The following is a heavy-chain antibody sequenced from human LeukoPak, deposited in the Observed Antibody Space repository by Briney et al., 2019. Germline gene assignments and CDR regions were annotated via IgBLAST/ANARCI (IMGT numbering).Heavy chain of an antibody. CDR1: GFTFSSYA. CDR3: AKGATYYYDSSGDLGPYYYMDV. Sequence: PGGSLRLSCAASGFTFSSYAMSWVRQAPGKGLEWVSAISGSGGSTYYADSVKGRFTISRDNSKNTLYLQMNSLRAEDTAVYYCAKGATYYYDSSGDLGPYYYMDVWGKGTTVTVSS. V-gene: IGHV3-23*01. D-gene: IGHD3-22*01. J-gene: IGHJ6*03. CDR2: ISGSGGST.